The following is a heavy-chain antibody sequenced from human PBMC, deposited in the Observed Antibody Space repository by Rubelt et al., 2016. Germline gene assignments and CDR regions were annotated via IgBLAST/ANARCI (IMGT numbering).Heavy chain of an antibody. Sequence: GGTFSSYAISWVRQAPGQGLEWMGGIIPIFGTANYAQKFQGRVTMTRDTSTSTVYMELSSLRSEDTAVYYCAALGGYCSSTSCYYWFDPWGQGTLVTVSS. J-gene: IGHJ5*02. CDR2: IIPIFGTA. CDR3: AALGGYCSSTSCYYWFDP. D-gene: IGHD2-2*01. V-gene: IGHV1-69*05. CDR1: GGTFSSYA.